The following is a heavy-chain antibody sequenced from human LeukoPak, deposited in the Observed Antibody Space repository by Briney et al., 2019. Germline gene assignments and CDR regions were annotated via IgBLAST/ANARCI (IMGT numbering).Heavy chain of an antibody. Sequence: SETLSLTCTVSGGSISSYYWSWIRQPPGKGLEWIGYIYYSGSTNYNPSLKSRVTISVDTSKNQFSLKLGSVTAADTAVYYCATSKPSYGSGSYYGYWGQGTLVTVSS. J-gene: IGHJ4*02. CDR2: IYYSGST. CDR1: GGSISSYY. V-gene: IGHV4-59*08. D-gene: IGHD3-10*01. CDR3: ATSKPSYGSGSYYGY.